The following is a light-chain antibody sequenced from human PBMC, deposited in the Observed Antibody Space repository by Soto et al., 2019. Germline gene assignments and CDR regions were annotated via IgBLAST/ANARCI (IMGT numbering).Light chain of an antibody. Sequence: QSALTQPASVSGSPGQSITISCTGTSNDVGSYNLVSWYQQHPGKAPKLMIYEGSKRPSGVSNRFSGSKSGNTASLTISGLQAEDEADYYCCSYAGRNVVFGGGTKLTVL. V-gene: IGLV2-23*01. CDR3: CSYAGRNVV. CDR1: SNDVGSYNL. J-gene: IGLJ2*01. CDR2: EGS.